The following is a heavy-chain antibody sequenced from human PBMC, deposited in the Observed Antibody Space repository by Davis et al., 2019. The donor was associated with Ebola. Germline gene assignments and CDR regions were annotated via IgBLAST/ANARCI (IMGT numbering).Heavy chain of an antibody. V-gene: IGHV1-2*02. CDR2: INPNSGGT. Sequence: ASVKVSCKASGYTFTGYYMHWVRQAPGQGLEWMGWINPNSGGTNYAQKFQGRVTMTRDTSTSTVYMELSSLRSEDTAVYYCARVCRLGYYYYGMDVWGQGTTVTVSS. D-gene: IGHD3-9*01. CDR3: ARVCRLGYYYYGMDV. CDR1: GYTFTGYY. J-gene: IGHJ6*02.